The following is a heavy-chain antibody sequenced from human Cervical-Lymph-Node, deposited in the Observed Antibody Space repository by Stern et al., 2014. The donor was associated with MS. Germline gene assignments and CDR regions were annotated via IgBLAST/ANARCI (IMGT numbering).Heavy chain of an antibody. D-gene: IGHD1-26*01. CDR3: AKGGSGSYWD. CDR1: GFVFRRYA. V-gene: IGHV3-30*04. Sequence: DQLVESGGGVVQPGRSLRLSCAASGFVFRRYALHWVRQAPGKGLECVALISYEGRDKYYTDSVKGRFTVSRDNSNNTVDLEMNSLRLEDTAVYYCAKGGSGSYWDWGQGSLVTVSS. J-gene: IGHJ4*02. CDR2: ISYEGRDK.